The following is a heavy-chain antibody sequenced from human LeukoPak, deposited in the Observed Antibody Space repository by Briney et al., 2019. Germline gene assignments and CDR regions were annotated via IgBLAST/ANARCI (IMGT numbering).Heavy chain of an antibody. D-gene: IGHD1-7*01. CDR3: ARGWDWNCVSYYGMDV. Sequence: SETLSLTCAVYGGSFSGYYWSWIRQPPGKGLEWIGEINHSGSTNYNPSLKSRVTISVDTSKNQFSLKLSSVTAADTAVYYCARGWDWNCVSYYGMDVWGQGTTVTVSS. CDR2: INHSGST. CDR1: GGSFSGYY. J-gene: IGHJ6*02. V-gene: IGHV4-34*01.